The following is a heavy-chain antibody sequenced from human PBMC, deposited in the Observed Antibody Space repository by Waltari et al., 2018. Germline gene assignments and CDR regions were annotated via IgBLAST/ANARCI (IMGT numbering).Heavy chain of an antibody. V-gene: IGHV4-4*07. Sequence: QLQLQESGPGLVKPSETLSLNLTVSGGSITSDHWSWIRQPAGKGLEWIGRIYSSGSTKYNPSLKSRVTMSADTSKNQFSLKLTSVTAADTAVYYCARDYYDILTGYVANDYWGQGTLVTVSS. J-gene: IGHJ1*01. D-gene: IGHD3-9*01. CDR2: IYSSGST. CDR1: GGSITSDH. CDR3: ARDYYDILTGYVANDY.